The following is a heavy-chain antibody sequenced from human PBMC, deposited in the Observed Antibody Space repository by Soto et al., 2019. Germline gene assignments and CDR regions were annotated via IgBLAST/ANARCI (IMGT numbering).Heavy chain of an antibody. J-gene: IGHJ4*02. CDR3: ARSGTYSFDY. D-gene: IGHD1-26*01. Sequence: GWSLRLSCASSGFTFIDHYMDWVRQAPGKGLEWVGRSRNKANSYTIEYAASVKGRFTISRDDSQNSLYLQMNSLKTEDTAVYYCARSGTYSFDYWGQGTLVTVSS. CDR1: GFTFIDHY. CDR2: SRNKANSYTI. V-gene: IGHV3-72*01.